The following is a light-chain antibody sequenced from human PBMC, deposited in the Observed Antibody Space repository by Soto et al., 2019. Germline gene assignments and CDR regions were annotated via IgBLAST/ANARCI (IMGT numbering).Light chain of an antibody. CDR3: LSYDSRLSGYVV. CDR1: NSNIGAGYD. CDR2: GNT. V-gene: IGLV1-40*01. J-gene: IGLJ2*01. Sequence: QAVVTQPPAVSGAPGQRVTISCTGDNSNIGAGYDVHWYQQLPGTAPKLLIYGNTIRPSGVPDRFSGSKSGTSASLAITGLQADDEADYYCLSYDSRLSGYVVFGGGTKVTVL.